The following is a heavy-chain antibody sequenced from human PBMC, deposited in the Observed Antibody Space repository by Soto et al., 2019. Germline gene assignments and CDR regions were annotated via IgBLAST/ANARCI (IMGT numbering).Heavy chain of an antibody. CDR3: ARRRSGYDWIDY. V-gene: IGHV4-39*01. CDR1: GGSISSSSYY. CDR2: IYYSGST. D-gene: IGHD5-12*01. Sequence: ETLSLTCTVSGGSISSSSYYWGWIRQPPGKGLEWIGSIYYSGSTYYNPSLKSRVTISVDTSKNQFSLKLSSVTAADTAVYYCARRRSGYDWIDYWGQGTLVTVSS. J-gene: IGHJ4*02.